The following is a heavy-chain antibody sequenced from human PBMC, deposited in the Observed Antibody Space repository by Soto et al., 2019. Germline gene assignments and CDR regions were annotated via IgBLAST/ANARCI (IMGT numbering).Heavy chain of an antibody. CDR2: IYWNGNK. CDR3: AHRKNYFDTRDFDY. J-gene: IGHJ4*02. Sequence: QIILKESGPTLVKTTQTLTLTCTFSGSSLSTSGVGVGWVRQPPGKSLEWLALIYWNGNKYYTPSVTTRLTTTMDTSKNLMVLTMTDMDPEDTATYYCAHRKNYFDTRDFDYWGEGVLVTVAS. CDR1: GSSLSTSGVG. D-gene: IGHD3-22*01. V-gene: IGHV2-5*01.